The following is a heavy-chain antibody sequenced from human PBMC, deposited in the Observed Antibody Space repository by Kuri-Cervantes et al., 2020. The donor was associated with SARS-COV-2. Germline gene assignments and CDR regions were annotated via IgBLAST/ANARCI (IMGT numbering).Heavy chain of an antibody. D-gene: IGHD3-10*01. CDR2: INHSGYT. J-gene: IGHJ4*02. CDR1: GGSFSGYD. CDR3: ARFEEFFDY. Sequence: SQTLSLTCAVYGGSFSGYDWSWIRQPPGKGLEWIGEINHSGYTKYNPSLKSRVTISVDTSKNQFALKVSSVTAADTAVYYCARFEEFFDYWGQGTLVTVSS. V-gene: IGHV4-34*01.